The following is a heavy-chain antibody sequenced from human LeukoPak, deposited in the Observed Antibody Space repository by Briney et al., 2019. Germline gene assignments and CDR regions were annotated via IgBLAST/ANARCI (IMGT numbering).Heavy chain of an antibody. Sequence: ASVKVSCKASGYTFTGYYMHWVRQAPGQGLEWMGWINPNSGGTNYAQKFQGRVTMTRDTSISTAYMELSRLRSDDTAVYYCARELVSRSWSNWFDPWGQGTLVTVSS. CDR1: GYTFTGYY. D-gene: IGHD6-13*01. CDR2: INPNSGGT. V-gene: IGHV1-2*02. CDR3: ARELVSRSWSNWFDP. J-gene: IGHJ5*02.